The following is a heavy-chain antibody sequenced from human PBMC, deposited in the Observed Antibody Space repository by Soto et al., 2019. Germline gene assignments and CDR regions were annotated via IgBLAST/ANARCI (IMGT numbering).Heavy chain of an antibody. CDR2: IIPIFGTA. CDR3: ARELAVAGKTTKAGMDV. Sequence: SVKVSCKASGGTFSSYAISWVRQAPGQGLEWMGGIIPIFGTANYAQKFQGRVTITADESTSTAHMELSSLRSEDTAVYYCARELAVAGKTTKAGMDVWGQGXTVTVSS. CDR1: GGTFSSYA. V-gene: IGHV1-69*13. D-gene: IGHD6-19*01. J-gene: IGHJ6*02.